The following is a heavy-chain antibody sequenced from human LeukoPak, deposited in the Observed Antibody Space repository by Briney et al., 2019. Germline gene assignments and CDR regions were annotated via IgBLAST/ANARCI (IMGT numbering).Heavy chain of an antibody. J-gene: IGHJ3*02. Sequence: PSETLSLTCTVSGGSISSYYWSWIRQPPGKGLEWIGYIYHSGSTNYNPSLKSRVTISVDTSKNQFSLKLSSVTAADTAVYYCAISYDFWSGYYNSPDAFDIWGQGTMVTVSS. CDR3: AISYDFWSGYYNSPDAFDI. V-gene: IGHV4-59*08. CDR1: GGSISSYY. CDR2: IYHSGST. D-gene: IGHD3-3*01.